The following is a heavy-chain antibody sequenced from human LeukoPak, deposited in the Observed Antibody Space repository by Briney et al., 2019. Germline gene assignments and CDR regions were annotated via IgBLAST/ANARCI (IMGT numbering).Heavy chain of an antibody. J-gene: IGHJ5*02. Sequence: SETVSLTCTVSGGPISSGDYYWSWIRQPPGKGLEWIGYIYYSGSTYYNPSLKSRVTISVDTSKNQFSLKLSSVTAADTAVYYCARGFWSGYYVGWFDPWGQGTLVTVSS. CDR2: IYYSGST. V-gene: IGHV4-30-4*08. D-gene: IGHD3-3*01. CDR3: ARGFWSGYYVGWFDP. CDR1: GGPISSGDYY.